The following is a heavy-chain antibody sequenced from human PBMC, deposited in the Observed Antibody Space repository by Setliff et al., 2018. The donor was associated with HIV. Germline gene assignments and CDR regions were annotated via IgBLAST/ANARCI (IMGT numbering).Heavy chain of an antibody. CDR2: IIPVFGTT. CDR3: ARSTTAD. CDR1: GGTFSSYA. V-gene: IGHV1-69*05. D-gene: IGHD4-17*01. J-gene: IGHJ4*02. Sequence: GASVKVSCKASGGTFSSYAISWVRQAPGQGLDWMGGIIPVFGTTNYAQKFQGRVTMTRDTSISTAYMELSRLRSDDAALYYCARSTTADWGQGTMVTVSS.